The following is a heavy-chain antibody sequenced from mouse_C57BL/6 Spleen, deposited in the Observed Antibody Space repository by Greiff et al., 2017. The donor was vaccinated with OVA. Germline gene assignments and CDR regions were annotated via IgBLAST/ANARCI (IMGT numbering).Heavy chain of an antibody. CDR1: GYTFTSYW. D-gene: IGHD2-2*01. CDR2: IHPNSGST. J-gene: IGHJ2*01. V-gene: IGHV1-64*01. Sequence: VQLQQPGAELVKPGASVKLSCKASGYTFTSYWMHWVKQRPGQGLEWIGMIHPNSGSTNYNEKFKSKATLTVDKSSSTAYMQLSSLTSEDSAVYYCARRGYGYDEGGFDYWGQGTTLTVSS. CDR3: ARRGYGYDEGGFDY.